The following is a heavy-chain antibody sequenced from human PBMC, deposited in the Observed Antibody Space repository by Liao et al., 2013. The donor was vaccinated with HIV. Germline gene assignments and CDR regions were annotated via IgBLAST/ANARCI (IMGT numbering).Heavy chain of an antibody. CDR2: IFTSGST. V-gene: IGHV4-61*02. CDR1: GTYFNNDYY. J-gene: IGHJ5*02. D-gene: IGHD3-3*01. Sequence: QVQLQESGPGLVKPSQTLSLTCTVSGTYFNNDYYWSWIRQSAGKGLEWIGRIFTSGSTIYNPSLKSRVTISVDTSKNQFSLKLSSVTAADTAVYYCARDRGSYDFWSGPTSLNWFDPWGQGTLVTVSS. CDR3: ARDRGSYDFWSGPTSLNWFDP.